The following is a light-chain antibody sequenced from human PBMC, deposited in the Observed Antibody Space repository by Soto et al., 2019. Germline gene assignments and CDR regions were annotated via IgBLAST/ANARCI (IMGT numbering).Light chain of an antibody. J-gene: IGLJ1*01. CDR2: SNY. CDR1: SSNIGSKT. V-gene: IGLV1-44*01. CDR3: SAWDARLNGYV. Sequence: QSVLTQPPSASGTPGHRVTISCSGSSSNIGSKTVNWYQQLPGTAPKLLIYSNYQRPSGVPDRFSGSKSGTSASLAISGLQSEDEADYYCSAWDARLNGYVFGTGTKVTVL.